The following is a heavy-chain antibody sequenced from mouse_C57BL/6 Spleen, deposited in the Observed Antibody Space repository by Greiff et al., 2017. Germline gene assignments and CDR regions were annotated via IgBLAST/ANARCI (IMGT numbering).Heavy chain of an antibody. V-gene: IGHV8-12*01. D-gene: IGHD6-2*01. CDR2: IYWDDDK. J-gene: IGHJ4*01. CDR1: GFSLSTSGMG. CDR3: ARSLWGDYAMDY. Sequence: VMLVESGPGILQSSQTLSLTCSFSGFSLSTSGMGVSWIRQPSGKGLEWLAHIYWDDDKRYNPSLKSRLTISKDTSRNQVFLKITSVDTADTATYYCARSLWGDYAMDYWGQGTSVTVSS.